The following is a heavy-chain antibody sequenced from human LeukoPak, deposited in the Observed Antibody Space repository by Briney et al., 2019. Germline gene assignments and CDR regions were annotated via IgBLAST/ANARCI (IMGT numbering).Heavy chain of an antibody. J-gene: IGHJ4*02. Sequence: PSETLSLTCTASGGSISSYYWSWIRQPPGKGLEWIGYIYYSGSTNYNPSLKSRVTISVDTSKNQFSLKLSSVTAADTAVYYCARDGSGSYYLERVFDYWGQGTLVTVSS. V-gene: IGHV4-59*01. CDR3: ARDGSGSYYLERVFDY. CDR2: IYYSGST. CDR1: GGSISSYY. D-gene: IGHD3-10*01.